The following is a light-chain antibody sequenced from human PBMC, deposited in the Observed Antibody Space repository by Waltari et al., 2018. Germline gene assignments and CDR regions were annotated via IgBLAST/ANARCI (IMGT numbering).Light chain of an antibody. CDR3: SSFRGGASWV. J-gene: IGLJ3*02. Sequence: QSALTQPASVSGSPGQSIIISCTGTSSDVGAYNYVSWYQHRPGTAPKLMIHDVDKRASGVSIRFSGSKSGNTASLTISGLQAEDEANYYCSSFRGGASWVFGGGTIVTVL. CDR2: DVD. CDR1: SSDVGAYNY. V-gene: IGLV2-14*03.